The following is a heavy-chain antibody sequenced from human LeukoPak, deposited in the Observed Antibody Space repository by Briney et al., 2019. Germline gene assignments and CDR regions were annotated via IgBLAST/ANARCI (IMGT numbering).Heavy chain of an antibody. CDR2: INPSGGST. CDR1: GYTFTSYY. CDR3: ASSYYYYYMDV. V-gene: IGHV1-46*01. Sequence: ASVKVSCKASGYTFTSYYMHWVRQAPGQGLEWMGIINPSGGSTSYAQKFQGRVTMTRDMSTSTVYMEPSSLRSEDTAVYYCASSYYYYYMDVWGKGTTVTVSS. J-gene: IGHJ6*03.